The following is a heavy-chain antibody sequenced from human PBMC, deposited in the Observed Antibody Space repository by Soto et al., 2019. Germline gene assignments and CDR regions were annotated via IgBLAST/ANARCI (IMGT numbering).Heavy chain of an antibody. CDR3: ARSYYDSSGYYFPFDY. CDR2: ISSSSSTI. V-gene: IGHV3-48*02. Sequence: GGSLRLSCAASGVTFSSYSMNWVRQAPGKGLEWVSYISSSSSTIYYADSVKGRFTISRDNAKNSLYLQMNSLRYEVTALYYCARSYYDSSGYYFPFDYWGQGTLVTVSS. CDR1: GVTFSSYS. D-gene: IGHD3-22*01. J-gene: IGHJ4*02.